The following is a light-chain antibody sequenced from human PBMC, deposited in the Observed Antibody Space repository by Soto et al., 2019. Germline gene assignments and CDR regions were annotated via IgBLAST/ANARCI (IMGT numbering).Light chain of an antibody. J-gene: IGKJ1*01. V-gene: IGKV3-20*01. Sequence: EIVLTQSPGTLSLSPGERATLSCRASQSVSSSYLAWYQQKPGQAPRLLIFGASSRATGIPDRFSGSGSGTDVTLTISRLEPEDSAVYYCQQYGSSPWTFGQGTEVEIK. CDR3: QQYGSSPWT. CDR2: GAS. CDR1: QSVSSSY.